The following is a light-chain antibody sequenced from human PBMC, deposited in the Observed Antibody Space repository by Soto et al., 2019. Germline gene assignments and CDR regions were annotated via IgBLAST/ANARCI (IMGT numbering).Light chain of an antibody. CDR2: TLS. Sequence: EIVLTQTPLSLPVTPGEQTSNSCRSNQSLFDRDDGNTYLDWYLQRPGQSPQLLIYTLSYRASGVPDRFSGSASGTDFTLKISRLDTEDIGVYYCMQRIEFPYTFGQGTKLEI. J-gene: IGKJ2*01. V-gene: IGKV2-40*01. CDR3: MQRIEFPYT. CDR1: QSLFDRDDGNTY.